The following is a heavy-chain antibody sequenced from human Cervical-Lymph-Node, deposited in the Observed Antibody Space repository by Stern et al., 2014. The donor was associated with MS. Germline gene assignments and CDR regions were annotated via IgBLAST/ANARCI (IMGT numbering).Heavy chain of an antibody. CDR1: GGSISNGDYY. CDR2: IFYSGST. Sequence: QVQLVESGPGLVKPSQTLSLSCTVSGGSISNGDYYWSWIRQPPGKGLEWIGHIFYSGSTSYSPSLKSRLTISVDTSKNQFSLKLRSVTAADTAVYYCARDGVTLVRGVTIWGQGTMVTVSS. D-gene: IGHD3-10*01. CDR3: ARDGVTLVRGVTI. J-gene: IGHJ3*02. V-gene: IGHV4-30-4*01.